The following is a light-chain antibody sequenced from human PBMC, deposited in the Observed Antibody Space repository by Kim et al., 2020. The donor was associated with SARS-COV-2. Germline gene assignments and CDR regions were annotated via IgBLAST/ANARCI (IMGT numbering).Light chain of an antibody. CDR1: SSDVGSYNL. CDR3: CSYAGSSTPYV. V-gene: IGLV2-23*02. CDR2: EVS. J-gene: IGLJ1*01. Sequence: QSALTQPASVSGSPGQSITISCTGTSSDVGSYNLVSWYQQHPGKAPKLMIYEVSKRPSRVSNRFSGSKSGNTASLTISGLQAEDEADYYCCSYAGSSTPYVFGTGTKVTVL.